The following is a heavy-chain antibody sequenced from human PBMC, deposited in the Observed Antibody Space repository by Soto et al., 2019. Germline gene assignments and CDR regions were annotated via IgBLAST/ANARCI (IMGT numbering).Heavy chain of an antibody. CDR2: ISGSGGST. CDR1: GFTFSSYA. D-gene: IGHD3-22*01. Sequence: LRLSCAASGFTFSSYAMSWVRQAPGKGLEWVSVISGSGGSTYYADSVKGRFTISRDNSKNTLYLQMNSLRAEDTAVYYCAKEGYDNSGYYYDGYYYGMDVWGQGTTVTVSS. J-gene: IGHJ6*02. CDR3: AKEGYDNSGYYYDGYYYGMDV. V-gene: IGHV3-23*01.